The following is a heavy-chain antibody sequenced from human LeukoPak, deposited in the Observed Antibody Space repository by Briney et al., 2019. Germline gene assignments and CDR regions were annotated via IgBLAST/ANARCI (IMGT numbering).Heavy chain of an antibody. CDR2: ISGSGGST. J-gene: IGHJ6*03. Sequence: PGGSLRLSCAASGFTFSSYAMSWVRQAPGKGLEWVSAISGSGGSTYYADSVKGRFTISRDNSKNTLYLQMNSLRAEDTAVYYCAREGGGYSYVNYYYYYYMDVWGKGTTVTVSS. CDR1: GFTFSSYA. CDR3: AREGGGYSYVNYYYYYYMDV. D-gene: IGHD5-18*01. V-gene: IGHV3-23*01.